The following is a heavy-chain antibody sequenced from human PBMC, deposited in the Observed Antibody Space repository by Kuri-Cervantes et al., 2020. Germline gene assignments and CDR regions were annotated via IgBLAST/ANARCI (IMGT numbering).Heavy chain of an antibody. Sequence: GGSLRLSCAASGFTFSSYAMSWVRQAPGKGLEWVSVIYSGGSTYYADSVEGRFTISRDNSKNTLYLQMNSLRAEDTAVYYCASGPVAVALYFDYWGQGTLVTVSS. CDR2: IYSGGST. V-gene: IGHV3-66*02. CDR1: GFTFSSYA. CDR3: ASGPVAVALYFDY. J-gene: IGHJ4*02. D-gene: IGHD6-19*01.